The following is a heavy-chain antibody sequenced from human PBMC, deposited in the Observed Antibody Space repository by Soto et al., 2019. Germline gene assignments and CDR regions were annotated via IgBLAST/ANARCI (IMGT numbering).Heavy chain of an antibody. Sequence: WWSLRLSCAASGFTFSSYSMNWFRQAPGKGLEWVSSISSSSSYIYYADSVKGRFTISRDNAKNSLYLQMNSLRAEDTAVYYCARDKRGYCSGGSCYPTSAPVGMDVWGQGTTVTVSS. CDR3: ARDKRGYCSGGSCYPTSAPVGMDV. D-gene: IGHD2-15*01. J-gene: IGHJ6*02. V-gene: IGHV3-21*01. CDR1: GFTFSSYS. CDR2: ISSSSSYI.